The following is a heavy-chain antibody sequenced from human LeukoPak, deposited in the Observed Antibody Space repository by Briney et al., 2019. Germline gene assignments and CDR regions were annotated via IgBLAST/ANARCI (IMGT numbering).Heavy chain of an antibody. CDR1: GFTFDDYG. J-gene: IGHJ6*02. Sequence: GGSLRLSCAASGFTFDDYGMSWVRQAPGKGLEWVSGINWNGGSTGYADSVKGRFTISRDNAKNSLYLQMNSLRAEDTALYHCARVSEAYYYYGMDVWGQGTTVTISS. V-gene: IGHV3-20*01. CDR3: ARVSEAYYYYGMDV. CDR2: INWNGGST.